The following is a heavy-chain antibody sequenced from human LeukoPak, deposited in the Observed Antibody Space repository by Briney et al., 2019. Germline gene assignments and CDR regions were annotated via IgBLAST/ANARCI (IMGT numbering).Heavy chain of an antibody. Sequence: ASVKVSCKASGYTFINHGISWVRQAPGQGLEWMGWISPYNGNTNYAQKLQGRVTMTTDTSTSTAYMELSSLRSDDTAVYYCARDCVLSTSCYEGAPYMDVWGKGTTVTVSS. CDR3: ARDCVLSTSCYEGAPYMDV. V-gene: IGHV1-18*01. D-gene: IGHD2-2*01. CDR2: ISPYNGNT. CDR1: GYTFINHG. J-gene: IGHJ6*03.